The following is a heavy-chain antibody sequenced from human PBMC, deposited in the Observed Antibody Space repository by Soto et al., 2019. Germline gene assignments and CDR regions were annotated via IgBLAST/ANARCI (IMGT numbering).Heavy chain of an antibody. CDR3: ARDRLRDGYNSHLAFDY. J-gene: IGHJ4*02. V-gene: IGHV3-23*01. Sequence: HPGGSLRLSCAASGFTFSSYAMSWVRQAPGKGLEWVSAISGSGGSTYYADSVKGRFTISRDNSKNTLYLQMNSLRAEDTAVYYCARDRLRDGYNSHLAFDYWGQGTLVTVSS. D-gene: IGHD5-12*01. CDR1: GFTFSSYA. CDR2: ISGSGGST.